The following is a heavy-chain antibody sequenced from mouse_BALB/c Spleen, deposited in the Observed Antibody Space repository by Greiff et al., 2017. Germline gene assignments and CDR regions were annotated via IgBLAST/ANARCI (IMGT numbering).Heavy chain of an antibody. V-gene: IGHV5-6-3*01. CDR1: GFTFSSYG. Sequence: EVKLVESGGGLVQPGGSLKLSCAASGFTFSSYGMSWVRQTPDKRLELVATINSNGGSTYYPDSVKGRFTISRDNAKNTLYLQMSSLKSEDTAMYYCARIGAARATFDYWGQGTTLTVSS. D-gene: IGHD3-1*01. CDR3: ARIGAARATFDY. CDR2: INSNGGST. J-gene: IGHJ2*01.